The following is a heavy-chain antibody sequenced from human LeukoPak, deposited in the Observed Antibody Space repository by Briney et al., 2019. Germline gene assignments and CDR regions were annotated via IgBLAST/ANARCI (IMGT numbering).Heavy chain of an antibody. CDR1: GGTFSSYA. J-gene: IGHJ4*02. CDR2: IIPIFGTA. CDR3: ARVNLDRDSSGFAFDY. Sequence: SVKVSCMASGGTFSSYAISWVRQAPGQGLEWMGGIIPIFGTANYAQKFQGRVTITTDESTSTAYMELSSLRSEDTAVYYCARVNLDRDSSGFAFDYWGQGTLVTVSS. D-gene: IGHD3-22*01. V-gene: IGHV1-69*05.